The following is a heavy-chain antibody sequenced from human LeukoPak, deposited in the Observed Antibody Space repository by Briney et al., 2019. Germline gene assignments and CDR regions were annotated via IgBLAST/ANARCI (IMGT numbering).Heavy chain of an antibody. J-gene: IGHJ4*02. CDR2: IYYSGST. CDR1: GFTFSSYA. Sequence: GSLRLSCAASGFTFSSYAMSWVRQPPGKGLEWIGSIYYSGSTNYNPSLKSRVTISVDTSKNQFSLKLNSVTAADTAVYYCARENAFFDYWGQGTLVTVSS. V-gene: IGHV4-59*01. CDR3: ARENAFFDY.